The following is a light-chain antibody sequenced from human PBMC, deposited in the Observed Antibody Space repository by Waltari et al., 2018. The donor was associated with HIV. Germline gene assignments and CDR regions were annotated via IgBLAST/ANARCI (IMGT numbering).Light chain of an antibody. V-gene: IGLV2-14*03. CDR1: SSDVGGYNY. Sequence: QSALTQPASVSGSPRQSITISCTGTSSDVGGYNYVSWYQQHPGKAPKLMIYDVSNRPSGVSNRFSGSKSGNTASLTISGLQAEDEADYYCSSYTSSSPYAFGTGTKVTVL. CDR2: DVS. J-gene: IGLJ1*01. CDR3: SSYTSSSPYA.